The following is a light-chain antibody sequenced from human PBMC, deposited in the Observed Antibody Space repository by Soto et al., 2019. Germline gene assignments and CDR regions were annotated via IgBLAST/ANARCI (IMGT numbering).Light chain of an antibody. Sequence: DIQMTQSPSSLSASFGDRVTITCRASQSISTYLNWYQQTPGKAPKLLIYAASSLQSGVPSRFSGSGSGTDFTLTISSLQPEDFASYYCQQSYGNPPTFGQGTKVDIK. CDR1: QSISTY. CDR2: AAS. V-gene: IGKV1-39*01. CDR3: QQSYGNPPT. J-gene: IGKJ1*01.